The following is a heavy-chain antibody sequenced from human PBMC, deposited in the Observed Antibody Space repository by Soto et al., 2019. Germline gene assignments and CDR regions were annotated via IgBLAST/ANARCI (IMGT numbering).Heavy chain of an antibody. CDR1: GFILSSYA. CDR2: ISYDGSNK. V-gene: IGHV3-30-3*01. Sequence: QVQLVESGGGVVQPGRSLRLSCAASGFILSSYAMHWVGQAPGKGLEWVAVISYDGSNKYNADTVKGRFTISRDNAKSTLYLQMNSLRVEDTAVYYCARDMSGYGMDVWGQGTTVTVSS. D-gene: IGHD2-8*02. J-gene: IGHJ6*02. CDR3: ARDMSGYGMDV.